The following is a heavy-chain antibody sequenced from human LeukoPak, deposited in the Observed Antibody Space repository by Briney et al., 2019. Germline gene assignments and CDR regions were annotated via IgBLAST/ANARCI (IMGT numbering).Heavy chain of an antibody. D-gene: IGHD6-13*01. CDR1: GFIFSTCA. J-gene: IGHJ3*02. V-gene: IGHV3-23*01. CDR2: ISGSGGTT. Sequence: GGSLRLSCAASGFIFSTCAMSWVRQAPGKGLAWVSAISGSGGTTYYADSVKGRFTISRDNSKNTLYLQMNSLRAEDTAVYYCAKDRFSSSWFDGSDIWGQGTVVTVSS. CDR3: AKDRFSSSWFDGSDI.